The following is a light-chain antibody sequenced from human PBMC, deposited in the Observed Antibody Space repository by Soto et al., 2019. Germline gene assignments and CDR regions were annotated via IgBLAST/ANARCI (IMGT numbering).Light chain of an antibody. J-gene: IGKJ1*01. CDR2: GAS. Sequence: EIVMTQSPATLSVSPGERATLSCRASQSVSSNLAWYLQKPGQAPRLLIYGASTRATGIPARFSGSGSGTEFTLTISSLQSEDFAVYYCQQYNNWPRTFGKGTKVDIK. CDR3: QQYNNWPRT. CDR1: QSVSSN. V-gene: IGKV3-15*01.